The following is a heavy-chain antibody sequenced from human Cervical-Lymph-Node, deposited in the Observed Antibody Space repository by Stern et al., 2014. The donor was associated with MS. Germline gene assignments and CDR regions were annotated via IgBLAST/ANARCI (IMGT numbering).Heavy chain of an antibody. Sequence: QLQLQESGPGLVKPSETLTLTCIVSNGSITRGHYHWGWIRQPPGKGLEWIGSVFISGTTSYNPSLKSRATISVDTSKNHFSLKLSSVTVADTAVYYCARQNEEGWQGNIYYHYYGMDVWGQGTTVIVSS. V-gene: IGHV4-39*01. CDR1: NGSITRGHYH. J-gene: IGHJ6*02. D-gene: IGHD6-19*01. CDR2: VFISGTT. CDR3: ARQNEEGWQGNIYYHYYGMDV.